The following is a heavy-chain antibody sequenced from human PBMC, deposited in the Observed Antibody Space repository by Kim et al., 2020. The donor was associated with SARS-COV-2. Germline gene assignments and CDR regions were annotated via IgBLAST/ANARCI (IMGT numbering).Heavy chain of an antibody. CDR2: T. D-gene: IGHD6-25*01. V-gene: IGHV1-3*01. J-gene: IGHJ4*02. CDR3: ARDSGDYLYY. Sequence: TKDSQKFQGRVTITRDTSASTAYMELSSLRSEDTAVYYCARDSGDYLYYWGQGTLVTVSS.